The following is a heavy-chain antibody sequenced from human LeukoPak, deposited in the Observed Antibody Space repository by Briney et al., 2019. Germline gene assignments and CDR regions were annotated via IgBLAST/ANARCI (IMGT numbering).Heavy chain of an antibody. CDR3: ARVTMIVGGIDY. D-gene: IGHD3-22*01. CDR1: GFTVSSNY. Sequence: GGSLRLSCAASGFTVSSNYMSWVRQAPGKGLKWVSVSGGSTYYADSVKGRFTISRDNSKNTLYLQMNSLRAEDTAVYYCARVTMIVGGIDYWGQGTLVTVSS. V-gene: IGHV3-66*01. J-gene: IGHJ4*02. CDR2: SGGST.